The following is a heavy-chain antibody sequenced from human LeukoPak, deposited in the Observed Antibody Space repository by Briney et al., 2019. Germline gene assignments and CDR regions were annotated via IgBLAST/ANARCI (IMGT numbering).Heavy chain of an antibody. CDR1: GGSISSGGYY. V-gene: IGHV4-39*07. D-gene: IGHD4-17*01. J-gene: IGHJ1*01. Sequence: SETLSLTCTVSGGSISSGGYYWSWIRQHPGKGLEWIGEINHSGSTNYNPSLKSRVTISVDTSKNQFSLKLSSVTAADTAVYYCARGGTTVAEYFQHWGQGTLVTVSS. CDR3: ARGGTTVAEYFQH. CDR2: INHSGST.